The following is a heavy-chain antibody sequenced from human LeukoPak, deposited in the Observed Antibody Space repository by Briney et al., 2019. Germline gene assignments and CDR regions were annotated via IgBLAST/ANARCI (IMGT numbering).Heavy chain of an antibody. CDR2: INHSGST. D-gene: IGHD6-19*01. CDR3: ARVGYSSGWRYYYMDV. V-gene: IGHV4-34*01. CDR1: GGSFSGYY. Sequence: PSETLSLTCAVYGGSFSGYYWSWIRQPPGKGLEWIGEINHSGSTNYNPSLKSRVTISVDTSKNQFSLKLSSVTAADTAVYYCARVGYSSGWRYYYMDVWGKGTTVTISS. J-gene: IGHJ6*03.